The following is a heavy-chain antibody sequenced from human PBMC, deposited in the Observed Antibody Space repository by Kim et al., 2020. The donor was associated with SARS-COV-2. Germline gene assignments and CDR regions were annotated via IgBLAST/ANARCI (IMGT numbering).Heavy chain of an antibody. CDR1: GFTFDDYG. CDR2: INWNGGST. Sequence: GGSLRLSCAASGFTFDDYGMSWVRQAPGKGLEWVSGINWNGGSTGYADSVKGRFTISRDNAKNSLYLQMNSLRAEDTALYHCARVRGSLLFHDAFDIWGQGTMVTVSS. D-gene: IGHD6-25*01. J-gene: IGHJ3*02. V-gene: IGHV3-20*01. CDR3: ARVRGSLLFHDAFDI.